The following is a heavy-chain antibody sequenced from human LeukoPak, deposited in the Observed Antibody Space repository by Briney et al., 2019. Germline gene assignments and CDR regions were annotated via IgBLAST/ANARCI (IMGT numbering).Heavy chain of an antibody. J-gene: IGHJ2*01. D-gene: IGHD3-10*01. Sequence: PGGSLRLSCAASGFTFSSYWMHWVRQVPGKGLVWVSRIKYDGSIATYGDSVKGRFTISRDNSKNTLYLQMNSLRAEDTAVYYCARDLRWFGDPLWYFDLWGRGTLVTVSS. V-gene: IGHV3-74*01. CDR1: GFTFSSYW. CDR3: ARDLRWFGDPLWYFDL. CDR2: IKYDGSIA.